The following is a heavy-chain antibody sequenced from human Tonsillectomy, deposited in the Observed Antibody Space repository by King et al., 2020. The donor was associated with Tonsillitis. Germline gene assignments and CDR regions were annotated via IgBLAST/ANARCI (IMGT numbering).Heavy chain of an antibody. V-gene: IGHV3-23*04. CDR2: ISGSGGIT. CDR3: AKWYGSGSYYGMDV. J-gene: IGHJ6*02. Sequence: VQLVESGGGLVQPGGSLRLSCAASGFTFSSYVMSWVRQAPGKGLEWVSAISGSGGITYYADSVKGRFSISRDKSKNTLYLQMNSLRAEDTAVYYCAKWYGSGSYYGMDVWGQGTTVTVSS. CDR1: GFTFSSYV. D-gene: IGHD3-10*01.